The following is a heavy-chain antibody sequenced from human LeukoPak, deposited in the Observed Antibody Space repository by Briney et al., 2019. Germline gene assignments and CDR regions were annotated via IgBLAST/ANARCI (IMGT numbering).Heavy chain of an antibody. CDR2: INPSGDST. Sequence: ASVKVSCKASGYTFTTYYMHWVRQAPGQGLEWMGVINPSGDSTTYAQKFQGRVTMTRDTSTSTVYMELSSLRSEDTAVYYCVKNYYDRSGYYTYFDFWGQGTLVTVSS. CDR3: VKNYYDRSGYYTYFDF. J-gene: IGHJ4*02. D-gene: IGHD3-22*01. V-gene: IGHV1-46*01. CDR1: GYTFTTYY.